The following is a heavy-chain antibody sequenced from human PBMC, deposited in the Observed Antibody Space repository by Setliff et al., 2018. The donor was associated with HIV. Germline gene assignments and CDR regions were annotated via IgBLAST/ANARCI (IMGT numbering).Heavy chain of an antibody. V-gene: IGHV4-39*01. CDR1: GGSISSSSYY. J-gene: IGHJ6*03. CDR2: IYDSGST. Sequence: SETLSLTCTVSGGSISSSSYYWGWIRQPPGKGLEWIGSIYDSGSTYYNPSLKSRVTISVDTSKNQFSLKLSSVTAADTAVYYCATHYYYYMDVWGKGTTVTVSS. CDR3: ATHYYYYMDV.